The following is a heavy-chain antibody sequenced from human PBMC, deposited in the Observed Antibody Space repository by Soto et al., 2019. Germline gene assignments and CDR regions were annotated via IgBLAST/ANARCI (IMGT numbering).Heavy chain of an antibody. V-gene: IGHV4-39*01. Sequence: PSETLSLTCTVSGGSISSSSYYWGWIRQPPGKGLEWIGSIYYSGSTYYNPSLKSRVTISVDTSKNQFSLKLSSVTAADTAVYYCARQEYSSGWYVYYFDYWGQGTLVTVSS. D-gene: IGHD6-19*01. J-gene: IGHJ4*02. CDR1: GGSISSSSYY. CDR2: IYYSGST. CDR3: ARQEYSSGWYVYYFDY.